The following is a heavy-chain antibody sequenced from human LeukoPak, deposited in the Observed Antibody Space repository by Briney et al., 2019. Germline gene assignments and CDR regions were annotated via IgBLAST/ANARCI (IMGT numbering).Heavy chain of an antibody. V-gene: IGHV1-8*02. CDR1: GGTFSSYA. D-gene: IGHD3-3*01. CDR2: MNPNSGNT. CDR3: ARGDYDFWSGYPYGMDV. Sequence: ASVKVSCKASGGTFSSYAINWVRQATGQGLEWMGWMNPNSGNTGYAQKFQGRVTMTRNTSISTAYMELSSLRSEDTAVYYCARGDYDFWSGYPYGMDVWGQGTTVTVSS. J-gene: IGHJ6*02.